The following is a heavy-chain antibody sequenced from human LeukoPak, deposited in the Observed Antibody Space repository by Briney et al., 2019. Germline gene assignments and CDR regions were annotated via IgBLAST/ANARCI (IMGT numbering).Heavy chain of an antibody. D-gene: IGHD1-1*01. CDR2: ISYDGSNK. CDR3: AREGGWATTANDY. CDR1: GFTFSSYA. V-gene: IGHV3-30-3*01. J-gene: IGHJ4*02. Sequence: GRSLRLSCAASGFTFSSYAMHWVRQAPGKGLEWVAVISYDGSNKYYADSVKGRFTISRDNAKNSLYLQMSSLRAEDTALYYCAREGGWATTANDYWGQGTLVTVSS.